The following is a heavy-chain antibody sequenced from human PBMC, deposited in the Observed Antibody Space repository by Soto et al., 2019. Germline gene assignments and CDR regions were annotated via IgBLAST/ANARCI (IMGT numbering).Heavy chain of an antibody. V-gene: IGHV4-59*08. CDR1: GGSISSYY. D-gene: IGHD3-10*01. J-gene: IGHJ6*03. CDR3: ARGRRITMVRGVPYYYYYMDV. Sequence: SETLSLTCTVSGGSISSYYWSWIRQPPGKGLEWIGYIYYSGSTNYNPSLKSRVTISVDTSKNQFSLKLSSVTAADTAVYYCARGRRITMVRGVPYYYYYMDVWGKGTTVTVSS. CDR2: IYYSGST.